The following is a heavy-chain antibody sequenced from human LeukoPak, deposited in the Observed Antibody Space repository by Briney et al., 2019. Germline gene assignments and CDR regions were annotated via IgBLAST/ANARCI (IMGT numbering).Heavy chain of an antibody. D-gene: IGHD3-10*01. V-gene: IGHV4-38-2*02. CDR2: IYHSGST. CDR1: GYSITTGYY. CDR3: ARTLDYYGSGIYGFNY. J-gene: IGHJ4*02. Sequence: PSETLSLTCTVSGYSITTGYYWGWIRQPPGKGLEWIGSIYHSGSTYYNPSLKSRVTISVDTSKNQFSLKLSSVSAADTAVFYCARTLDYYGSGIYGFNYWSQGTLVTVSS.